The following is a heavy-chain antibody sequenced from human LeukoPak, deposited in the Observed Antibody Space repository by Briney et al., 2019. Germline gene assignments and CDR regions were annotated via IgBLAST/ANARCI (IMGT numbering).Heavy chain of an antibody. J-gene: IGHJ3*02. CDR1: GFTFGSYW. Sequence: GGSLRLSCAASGFTFGSYWMYWVRQGPQKGLECISRVNNDGTGTIYADSVKGRFTISRDNAKNTVFLQLNSLRTEDTAVYYCARGGAFHAFDIWGQGTMVTDSS. V-gene: IGHV3-74*01. CDR3: ARGGAFHAFDI. CDR2: VNNDGTGT.